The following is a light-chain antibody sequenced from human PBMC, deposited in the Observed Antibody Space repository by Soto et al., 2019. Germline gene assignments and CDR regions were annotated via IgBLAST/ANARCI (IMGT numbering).Light chain of an antibody. CDR3: QQYHNWPPQYT. CDR1: QSVASN. CDR2: GAS. V-gene: IGKV3-15*01. Sequence: EVVMTQSPASLSVSPGDGATLSCRASQSVASNVAWYQQKPGQGPRLLIHGASTRAVSVPARFSGSGSGTDFTLTINSLQSEDIAVYYCQQYHNWPPQYTFGQGTKLQIK. J-gene: IGKJ2*01.